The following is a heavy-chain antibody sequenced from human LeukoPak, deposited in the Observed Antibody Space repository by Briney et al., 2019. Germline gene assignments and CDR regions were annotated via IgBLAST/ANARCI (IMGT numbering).Heavy chain of an antibody. V-gene: IGHV4-59*12. J-gene: IGHJ4*02. CDR2: IYYSGST. CDR3: ARGPSVAAHLDY. Sequence: PSETLSLTCTVSGGSISSYYWSWIRQPPGKGLEWIGYIYYSGSTNYNPSLKSRVTLSVDKSKNQFSLELGSVTAADTAVYYCARGPSVAAHLDYWGQGTLVTVSS. CDR1: GGSISSYY. D-gene: IGHD5-12*01.